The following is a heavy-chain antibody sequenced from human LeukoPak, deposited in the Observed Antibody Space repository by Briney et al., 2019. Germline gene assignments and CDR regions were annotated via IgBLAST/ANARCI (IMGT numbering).Heavy chain of an antibody. J-gene: IGHJ4*02. CDR3: ARARYYASRVGFDY. CDR1: GGSLSSSSYY. Sequence: SETLSLTCTVSGGSLSSSSYYWGWIRQPPGKGLEWIGSIYYSGSTYYNPSLKSRVTISVATSKNQFSLELSSVTAADTAVYYCARARYYASRVGFDYWGQGTLVTVSS. V-gene: IGHV4-39*07. D-gene: IGHD3-22*01. CDR2: IYYSGST.